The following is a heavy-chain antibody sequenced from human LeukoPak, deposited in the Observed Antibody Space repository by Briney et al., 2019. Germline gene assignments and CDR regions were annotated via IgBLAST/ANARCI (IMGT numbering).Heavy chain of an antibody. J-gene: IGHJ5*02. V-gene: IGHV1-69*13. CDR2: IIAIFGTA. CDR3: ARVVTPRYCSSPSCYWKGWFDP. Sequence: ASVKVSCKASGYTFTGYYMHWVRQAPGQGLEWMGGIIAIFGTANYAQKFQGRVTITADESTSTAYMELSSLTSEDTAVYYCARVVTPRYCSSPSCYWKGWFDPWGQGTLVTVSS. D-gene: IGHD2-2*01. CDR1: GYTFTGYY.